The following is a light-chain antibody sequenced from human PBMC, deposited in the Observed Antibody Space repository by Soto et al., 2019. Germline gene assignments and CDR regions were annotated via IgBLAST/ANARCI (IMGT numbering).Light chain of an antibody. V-gene: IGKV3-20*01. CDR1: QSVSSSY. CDR3: QHYGT. J-gene: IGKJ1*01. CDR2: AAS. Sequence: EIVLTQSPGTLSLSPGERATLSCRASQSVSSSYLVWYQQKPGQAPRLLIYAASSRATGIPDRFSGSGSGTAFTLTIGRLEPEDSAVYYCQHYGTVGQGTKVEIK.